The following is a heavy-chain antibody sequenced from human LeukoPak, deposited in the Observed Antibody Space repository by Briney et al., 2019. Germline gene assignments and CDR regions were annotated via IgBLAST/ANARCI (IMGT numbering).Heavy chain of an antibody. Sequence: PGGSLRLSCAASGFTFSSYAMSWVRQAPGKGLEWVSAISGSGGSTYYADSVKGRFTISRDNAKNSLSLQMNSLRAEDTAVYYCARQSISGITDWGQGTLVTVSS. V-gene: IGHV3-23*01. CDR1: GFTFSSYA. D-gene: IGHD1-7*01. CDR3: ARQSISGITD. J-gene: IGHJ4*02. CDR2: ISGSGGST.